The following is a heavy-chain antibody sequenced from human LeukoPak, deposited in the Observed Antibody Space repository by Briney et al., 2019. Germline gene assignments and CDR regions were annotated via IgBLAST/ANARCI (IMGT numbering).Heavy chain of an antibody. CDR1: GFTFSSYW. V-gene: IGHV3-7*01. D-gene: IGHD3-22*01. CDR3: TTDPPVYYYDSSGYYYYYGMDV. Sequence: GGSLRLSCAASGFTFSSYWMSWVRQAPGKGLEWVANIKQDGSEKYYVDSVKGRFTISRDNAKNSLYLQMNSLRAEDTAVYYCTTDPPVYYYDSSGYYYYYGMDVWGQGTTVTVSS. CDR2: IKQDGSEK. J-gene: IGHJ6*02.